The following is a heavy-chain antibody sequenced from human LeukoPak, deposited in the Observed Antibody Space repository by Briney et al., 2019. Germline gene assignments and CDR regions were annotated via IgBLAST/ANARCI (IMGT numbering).Heavy chain of an antibody. J-gene: IGHJ4*02. CDR2: ISSSTNYI. D-gene: IGHD1-7*01. V-gene: IGHV3-21*01. CDR3: ARGQTKLDY. CDR1: EFTFRSYI. Sequence: GGSLRLSCAASEFTFRSYIMNWVRQAPGKGLEWVSSISSSTNYIYYADSVKGRFTISRDNAQNSLYLQMNSLRTEDTAIYYCARGQTKLDYWGQGTLVTVSS.